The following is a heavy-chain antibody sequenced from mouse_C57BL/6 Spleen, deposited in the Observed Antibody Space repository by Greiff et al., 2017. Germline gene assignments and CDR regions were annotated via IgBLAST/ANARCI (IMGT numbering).Heavy chain of an antibody. J-gene: IGHJ1*03. CDR1: GFNIKDYY. D-gene: IGHD2-1*01. Sequence: EVKLMESGAELVRPGASVKLSCTASGFNIKDYYMHWVKQRPEQGLEWIGRIDPEDGDTEYAPKFQGKATMTADTSSNTAYLQLSSLTSEDTAVYYCTTGYYGNYDWYFDVWGTGTTVTVSS. CDR3: TTGYYGNYDWYFDV. CDR2: IDPEDGDT. V-gene: IGHV14-1*01.